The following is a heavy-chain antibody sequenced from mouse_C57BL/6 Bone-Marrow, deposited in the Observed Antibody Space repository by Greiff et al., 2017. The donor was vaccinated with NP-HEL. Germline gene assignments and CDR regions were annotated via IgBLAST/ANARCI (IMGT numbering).Heavy chain of an antibody. Sequence: EVKLVESGGGLVKPGGSLKLSCAASGFTFSDYGMHWVRQAPEKGLEWVAYISSGSSTIYYADTVKGRVTISRDKAKNTLFLQMTSLRSEDTAMYYCARTYGSSYDYWGQGTTLTVSS. V-gene: IGHV5-17*01. CDR1: GFTFSDYG. J-gene: IGHJ2*01. CDR3: ARTYGSSYDY. D-gene: IGHD1-1*01. CDR2: ISSGSSTI.